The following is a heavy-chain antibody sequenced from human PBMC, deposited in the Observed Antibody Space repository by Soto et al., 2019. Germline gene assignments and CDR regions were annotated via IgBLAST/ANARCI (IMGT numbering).Heavy chain of an antibody. J-gene: IGHJ4*02. D-gene: IGHD3-22*01. Sequence: TLSLTCAVSGGSISSSNWWSWVRQPPGKGLEWIGEIYHGGSTNYNPSLKSRVTISVDKSKNQFSLKLSSVTAADTAVYYCARSRGYYDSSGYSYYWGQGTLVTVSS. CDR2: IYHGGST. CDR1: GGSISSSNW. CDR3: ARSRGYYDSSGYSYY. V-gene: IGHV4-4*02.